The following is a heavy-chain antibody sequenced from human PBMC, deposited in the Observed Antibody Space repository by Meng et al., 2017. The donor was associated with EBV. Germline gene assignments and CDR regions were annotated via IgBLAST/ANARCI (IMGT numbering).Heavy chain of an antibody. CDR3: AKGADLAAAGTFWFDP. V-gene: IGHV1-2*06. Sequence: QWQLVQSGDEVKEPGASVKVSCKASGYTFTGYYLHWGRQAPGQGLEWMGRINPNSGGTNYAQKFQGRVTMTRDTSISTAYMELSRLRSDDTAVYYCAKGADLAAAGTFWFDPWGQGTLVTVSS. J-gene: IGHJ5*02. CDR2: INPNSGGT. D-gene: IGHD6-13*01. CDR1: GYTFTGYY.